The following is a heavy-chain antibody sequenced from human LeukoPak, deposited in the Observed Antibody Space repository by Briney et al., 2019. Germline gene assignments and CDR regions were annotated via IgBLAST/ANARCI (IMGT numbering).Heavy chain of an antibody. V-gene: IGHV1-2*02. J-gene: IGHJ4*02. Sequence: ASVTVSCKASGYTFTGYNIYWVRQTPGQGLEWVAWINPNSGDSLYAQNFQGRVTVTRDTSVTTAYMELSSLTSDDTAVYYCARGHTLDSWGQGTLVTVSS. CDR3: ARGHTLDS. CDR1: GYTFTGYN. CDR2: INPNSGDS.